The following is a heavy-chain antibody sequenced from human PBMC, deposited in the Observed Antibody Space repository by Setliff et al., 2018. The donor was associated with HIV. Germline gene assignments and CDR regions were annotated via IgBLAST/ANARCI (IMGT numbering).Heavy chain of an antibody. CDR2: IYYSGST. J-gene: IGHJ4*02. V-gene: IGHV4-59*11. CDR1: GGSMNIHY. CDR3: ARERLSRLGFDY. D-gene: IGHD1-1*01. Sequence: PSETLSLTCTVSGGSMNIHYWSWIRQPPGKGLEWIGSIYYSGSTNYNPSLKSRVTISVDTSKNQFSLKLSSVTAADTAVYYCARERLSRLGFDYWGQGTLVTVSS.